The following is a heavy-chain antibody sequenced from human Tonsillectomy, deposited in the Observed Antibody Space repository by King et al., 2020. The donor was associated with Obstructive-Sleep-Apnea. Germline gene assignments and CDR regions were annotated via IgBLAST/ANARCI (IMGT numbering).Heavy chain of an antibody. V-gene: IGHV3-64D*09. CDR3: VKDVGSGWYFYFDY. Sequence: VQLVESGGGLVQPGGSLRLSCSASGFTFSSYAMHWVRQAPGKGLEYVSAISSNGGSTNYADSVKGRFTISRDNSKNTLYLQMSRLRAEDTAVYYCVKDVGSGWYFYFDYWGQGTLVTVSS. J-gene: IGHJ4*02. CDR1: GFTFSSYA. D-gene: IGHD6-19*01. CDR2: ISSNGGST.